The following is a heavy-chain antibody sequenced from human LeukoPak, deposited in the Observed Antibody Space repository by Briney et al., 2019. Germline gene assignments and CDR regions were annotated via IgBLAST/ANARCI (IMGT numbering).Heavy chain of an antibody. J-gene: IGHJ4*02. CDR1: GGSISSYY. CDR2: IYTSGST. D-gene: IGHD2-21*02. CDR3: AREGVVVVTAINYFDY. V-gene: IGHV4-4*07. Sequence: SETLSLTCTVSGGSISSYYWSWIRQPAGKGLEWIGRIYTSGSTNYNPSLKSRVTMSVDTSENQFSLKLSSVTAADTAVYYCAREGVVVVTAINYFDYWGQGTLVTVSS.